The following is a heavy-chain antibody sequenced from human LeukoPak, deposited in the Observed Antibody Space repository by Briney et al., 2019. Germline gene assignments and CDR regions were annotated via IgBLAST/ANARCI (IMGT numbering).Heavy chain of an antibody. CDR2: IYTSGST. V-gene: IGHV4-4*07. CDR1: GGSISSYY. D-gene: IGHD2-2*01. CDR3: ARGDCSSTSCYGPRLYYYGMDV. J-gene: IGHJ6*02. Sequence: PSETLSLTCTVSGGSISSYYWSWIRQPAGKGLEWIGRIYTSGSTNYNPSLKSRVTMSVDTSKNQFSLKLSSVTAADTAVYYCARGDCSSTSCYGPRLYYYGMDVWGQGTTVTVSS.